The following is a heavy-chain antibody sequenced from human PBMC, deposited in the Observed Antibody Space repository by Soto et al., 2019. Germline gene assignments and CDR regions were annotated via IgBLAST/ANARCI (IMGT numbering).Heavy chain of an antibody. Sequence: SETLSLTCTVSGGSISSYYWSWIRQPPGKGLEWIGYIYYNVNTNYNPSLKSRVTISVDTSKNQFSLKLSSVTAADTAVYYCARLIGNSWLDSWGQGTLVTVPQ. J-gene: IGHJ5*01. CDR1: GGSISSYY. CDR3: ARLIGNSWLDS. CDR2: IYYNVNT. V-gene: IGHV4-59*08.